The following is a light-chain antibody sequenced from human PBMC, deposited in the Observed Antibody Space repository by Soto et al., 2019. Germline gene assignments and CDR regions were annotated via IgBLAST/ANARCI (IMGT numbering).Light chain of an antibody. CDR3: QQYDNLHT. Sequence: DIQMTQSPSSLSASVGDRVTITCQASQDISNYLNWYQQKPGKAPKLLIYDASNLETGVPSRFSGSGSGTDFTFTISSLQPADIATYYCQQYDNLHTFGPGTKVDIK. J-gene: IGKJ3*01. CDR1: QDISNY. V-gene: IGKV1-33*01. CDR2: DAS.